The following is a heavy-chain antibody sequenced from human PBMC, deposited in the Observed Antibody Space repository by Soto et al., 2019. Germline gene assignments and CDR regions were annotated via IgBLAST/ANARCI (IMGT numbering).Heavy chain of an antibody. Sequence: EVQLLETGGGLVQPGGSLRLSCAASGFTFSSYAMSWVRQAPGKGMEWVSAISGSGGSTYYADSVKGRFTISRDNSKNTLYLQMGSLRAEDTAVYYCAKEVYGAGGSHFYYWGQGTLVTVSS. V-gene: IGHV3-23*01. D-gene: IGHD3-10*01. CDR1: GFTFSSYA. CDR3: AKEVYGAGGSHFYY. CDR2: ISGSGGST. J-gene: IGHJ4*02.